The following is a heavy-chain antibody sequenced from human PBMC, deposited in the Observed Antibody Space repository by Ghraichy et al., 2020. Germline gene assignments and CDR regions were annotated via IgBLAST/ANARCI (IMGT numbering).Heavy chain of an antibody. CDR1: GYTLTELS. V-gene: IGHV1-24*01. CDR2: FDPEDGET. CDR3: ATDPARGYSYHY. D-gene: IGHD5-18*01. Sequence: ASVKVSCKVSGYTLTELSMHWVRQAPGKGLEWMGGFDPEDGETIYAQKFQGRVTMTEDTSTDTAYMELSSLRSEDTAVYYCATDPARGYSYHYWGQGTLVTVSS. J-gene: IGHJ4*02.